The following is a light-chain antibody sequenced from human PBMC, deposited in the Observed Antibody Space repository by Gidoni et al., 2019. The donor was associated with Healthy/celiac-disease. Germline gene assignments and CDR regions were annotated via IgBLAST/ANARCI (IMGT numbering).Light chain of an antibody. Sequence: DIQMTQSPSYLSASVGDRVTITCRASQSISSYLNWYQQKPGNAPKLLIYAAASLQSGVPSRFSGSGSGTEFTLTSSSLQPEEFATYYCQQSYSTPLTFXGXTKVESK. CDR2: AAA. CDR3: QQSYSTPLT. V-gene: IGKV1-39*01. J-gene: IGKJ4*01. CDR1: QSISSY.